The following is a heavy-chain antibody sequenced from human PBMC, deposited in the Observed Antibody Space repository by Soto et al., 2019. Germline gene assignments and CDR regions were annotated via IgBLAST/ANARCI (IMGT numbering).Heavy chain of an antibody. CDR1: GGSISSDSYY. J-gene: IGHJ4*02. CDR3: ARRVAVAGYFDY. CDR2: IYYSGST. D-gene: IGHD6-19*01. V-gene: IGHV4-39*01. Sequence: SETLSLTCTVSGGSISSDSYYWGWIRQSPEKGLEWIASIYYSGSTYYNPTLKSRLTISVDTSKNQFSLKLSSVTAADTAVYYCARRVAVAGYFDYWGQGTLVTVSS.